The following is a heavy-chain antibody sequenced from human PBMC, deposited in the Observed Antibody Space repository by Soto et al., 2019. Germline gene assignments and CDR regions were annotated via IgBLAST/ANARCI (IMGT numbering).Heavy chain of an antibody. V-gene: IGHV1-69*12. CDR2: IIPIFGTA. Sequence: QVQLVQSGAEVKKPGSSVKVSCKASGGTFSSYAISWVRQAPGQGLEWMGGIIPIFGTADYAQKFQGRVTITADDFTRTAYMELSSLRSEDTAVYYCARHLGGNHYYDGMDVWGQGTTVTVSS. CDR1: GGTFSSYA. D-gene: IGHD3-16*01. J-gene: IGHJ6*02. CDR3: ARHLGGNHYYDGMDV.